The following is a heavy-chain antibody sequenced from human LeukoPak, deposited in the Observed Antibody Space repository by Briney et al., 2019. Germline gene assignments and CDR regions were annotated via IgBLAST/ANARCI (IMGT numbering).Heavy chain of an antibody. CDR2: MNPNSGNT. J-gene: IGHJ5*02. V-gene: IGHV1-8*01. Sequence: GASVKVSCKASGYTFTTHGINWVRQAPGQGLDWMEWMNPNSGNTGYAQKFQGRVTMTRNTSVSIAYMELSSLRSEDTAVYYCTRSRGRLGWFNPLGQGTLVTVSS. CDR3: TRSRGRLGWFNP. D-gene: IGHD3-10*01. CDR1: GYTFTTHG.